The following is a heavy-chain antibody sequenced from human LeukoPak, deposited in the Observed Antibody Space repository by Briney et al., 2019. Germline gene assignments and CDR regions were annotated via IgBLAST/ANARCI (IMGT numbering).Heavy chain of an antibody. CDR3: AKRTGVTELHFDH. CDR2: ISENGGAA. J-gene: IGHJ4*02. V-gene: IGHV3-23*01. Sequence: GGSLRLSCAASGFTFTNYVMGWVRQAQGKGLERVSAISENGGAADYADSVRGRFTISRDNSQNTLYQQMNSLRAEDTAVYYCAKRTGVTELHFDHWGQGTLVTVSS. CDR1: GFTFTNYV. D-gene: IGHD1-7*01.